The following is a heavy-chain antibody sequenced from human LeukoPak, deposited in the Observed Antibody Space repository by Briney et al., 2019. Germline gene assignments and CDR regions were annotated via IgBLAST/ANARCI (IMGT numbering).Heavy chain of an antibody. D-gene: IGHD4-11*01. V-gene: IGHV1-69*05. J-gene: IGHJ5*02. CDR2: IIPIFGTA. CDR1: GGTFRSYA. Sequence: APVKVSCKATGGTFRSYAISWVRQAPGQGLEWVGGIIPIFGTANYAQKSQGRVTITTDESTSTAYMELSSLRSEDTAVYYCARLTVTDNWFDPWGQGTLVTVSS. CDR3: ARLTVTDNWFDP.